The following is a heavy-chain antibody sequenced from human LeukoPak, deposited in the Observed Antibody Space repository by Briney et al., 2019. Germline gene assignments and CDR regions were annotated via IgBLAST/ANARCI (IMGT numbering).Heavy chain of an antibody. CDR1: GYTFTSYD. J-gene: IGHJ4*02. V-gene: IGHV1-69*13. Sequence: SVKVSCKASGYTFTSYDINWVRQAPGQGLEWMGGIIPIFGTANYAQKFQGRVTITADESTSTAYMELSSLRSEDTAVYYCARSRGSCYSCGDYWGQGTLVTVSS. D-gene: IGHD2-15*01. CDR2: IIPIFGTA. CDR3: ARSRGSCYSCGDY.